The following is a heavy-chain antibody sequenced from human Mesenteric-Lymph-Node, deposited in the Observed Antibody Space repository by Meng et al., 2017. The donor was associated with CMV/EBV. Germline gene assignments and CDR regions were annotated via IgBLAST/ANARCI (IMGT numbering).Heavy chain of an antibody. Sequence: GGSLRLSCAASGFTFSSYWTHWVRQAPGKGLVWVLGISSDGSSTSYADSVKGRFTISRDNAKNTLYLQMNSLRAEDTAVYFCTVVVPTALIGDVWGQGTTVTVSS. V-gene: IGHV3-74*01. J-gene: IGHJ6*02. D-gene: IGHD2-2*01. CDR2: ISSDGSST. CDR3: TVVVPTALIGDV. CDR1: GFTFSSYW.